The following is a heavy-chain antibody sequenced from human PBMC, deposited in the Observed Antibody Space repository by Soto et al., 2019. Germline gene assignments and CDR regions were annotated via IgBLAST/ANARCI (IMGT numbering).Heavy chain of an antibody. V-gene: IGHV3-7*01. J-gene: IGHJ4*02. D-gene: IGHD4-17*01. Sequence: GGSLRLSCAASGFTFSSYWMSWVRQAPGKGLEWVANIKQAGSEKYYVDSVKGRYTISRDHAKNSLYLQMNSLRAEDTAVYYCAREGDYAEFDYWGQGTLVTVSS. CDR1: GFTFSSYW. CDR3: AREGDYAEFDY. CDR2: IKQAGSEK.